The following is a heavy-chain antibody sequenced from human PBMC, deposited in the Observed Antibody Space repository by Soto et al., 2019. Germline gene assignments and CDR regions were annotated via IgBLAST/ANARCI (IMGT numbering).Heavy chain of an antibody. CDR1: GFTFSSYG. CDR3: AMTVSSYFGTDY. J-gene: IGHJ4*02. V-gene: IGHV3-30*03. D-gene: IGHD6-6*01. CDR2: ISYDGSNK. Sequence: GGSLRLSCAASGFTFSSYGMHWVRQAPGKGLEWVAVISYDGSNKYYADSVKGRFTISRDNSKNTLYLQMNSLRAEDTAVYYCAMTVSSYFGTDYWGQGTLVTVSS.